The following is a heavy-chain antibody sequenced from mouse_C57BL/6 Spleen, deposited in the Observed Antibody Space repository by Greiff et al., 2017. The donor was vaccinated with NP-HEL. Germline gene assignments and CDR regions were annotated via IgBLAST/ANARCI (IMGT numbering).Heavy chain of an antibody. Sequence: EVKLQESGPELVKPGASVKISCKASGYSFTDYNMNWVKQINGKSLEWIGVINPNYGTTSYNQKFKGKATLTVDQSSSTAYMQLNSLTSEDSAVYYCASSLTTVVDYWGQGTTLTVSS. CDR3: ASSLTTVVDY. J-gene: IGHJ2*01. D-gene: IGHD1-1*01. V-gene: IGHV1-39*01. CDR1: GYSFTDYN. CDR2: INPNYGTT.